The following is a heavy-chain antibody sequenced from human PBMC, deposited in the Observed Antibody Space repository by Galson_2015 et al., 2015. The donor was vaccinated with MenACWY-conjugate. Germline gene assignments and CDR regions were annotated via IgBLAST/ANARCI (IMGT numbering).Heavy chain of an antibody. Sequence: SLRLSCAASGFTFSGHAMTWVRQAPGKGLEWVSVISGTGGTIYYAESVKGRFTISRDNSKNTLFLEMNSLRAEDTAVYYCAKKFGSSSWFRGFDSWGQGTLVTVSS. D-gene: IGHD6-13*01. V-gene: IGHV3-23*01. CDR1: GFTFSGHA. J-gene: IGHJ4*02. CDR3: AKKFGSSSWFRGFDS. CDR2: ISGTGGTI.